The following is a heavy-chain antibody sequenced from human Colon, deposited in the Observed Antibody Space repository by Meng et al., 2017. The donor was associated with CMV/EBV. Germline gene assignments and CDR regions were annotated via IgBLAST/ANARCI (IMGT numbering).Heavy chain of an antibody. J-gene: IGHJ4*02. CDR1: GDSVSSNSAA. V-gene: IGHV6-1*01. D-gene: IGHD1-26*01. CDR2: TYYRSKWYN. CDR3: ARVAVGISSFDY. Sequence: QVQLQQSGPGLVXXXXXPPLTCXXPGDSVSSNSAAWNWIRQSPSRGLEWLGRTYYRSKWYNDYAVSVKSRITINPDTSKNQFSLQLNSVTPEDTAVYYCARVAVGISSFDYWGQGTLVTVSS.